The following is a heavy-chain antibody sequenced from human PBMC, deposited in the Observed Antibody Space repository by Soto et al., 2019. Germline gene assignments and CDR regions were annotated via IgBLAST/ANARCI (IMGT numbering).Heavy chain of an antibody. V-gene: IGHV1-46*01. CDR1: GYTFTSYY. J-gene: IGHJ3*02. D-gene: IGHD6-19*01. CDR3: ARGGPGAVAGLGAFDI. Sequence: QVQLVQSGAEVKKPGASVKVSCKASGYTFTSYYIHWVRQAPGQGLEWMGIINPNGGSTNYALKFQGRVTMTRDTSTTTVYMDLSSLRSEDTAVYYCARGGPGAVAGLGAFDIWGQGTMVTVSS. CDR2: INPNGGST.